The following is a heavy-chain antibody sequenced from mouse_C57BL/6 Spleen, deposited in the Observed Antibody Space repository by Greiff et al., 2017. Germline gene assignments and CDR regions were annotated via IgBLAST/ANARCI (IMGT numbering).Heavy chain of an antibody. Sequence: QVQLQQPGAELVRPGSSVKLSCKASGYTFTSYWMHWVKQRPIQGLEWIGNIDPSDSETHYNQKFKDKATLTVDKSSSTAYMQLSSLTSEDSAVYYCARVYGSSHDYWGQGTTLTVSS. CDR2: IDPSDSET. V-gene: IGHV1-52*01. CDR3: ARVYGSSHDY. CDR1: GYTFTSYW. J-gene: IGHJ2*01. D-gene: IGHD1-1*01.